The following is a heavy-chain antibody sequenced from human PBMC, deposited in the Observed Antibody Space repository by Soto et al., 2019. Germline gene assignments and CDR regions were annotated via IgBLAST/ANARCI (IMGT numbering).Heavy chain of an antibody. Sequence: QVQLVQSGAEVKKPGSSVKVSCKASGGTFSSYAISWVRQAPGQGLEWMGGIIPIFGTANYAQKFQGRVTITADESTSTAKMELRSLRSENTAVYYFARGPFWYYGIDVWGRVTTVNVSS. CDR1: GGTFSSYA. J-gene: IGHJ6*02. D-gene: IGHD3-3*01. V-gene: IGHV1-69*01. CDR2: IIPIFGTA. CDR3: ARGPFWYYGIDV.